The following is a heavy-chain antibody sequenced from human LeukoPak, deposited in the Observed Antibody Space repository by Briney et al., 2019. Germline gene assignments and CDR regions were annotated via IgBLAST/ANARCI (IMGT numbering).Heavy chain of an antibody. J-gene: IGHJ6*04. D-gene: IGHD6-13*01. V-gene: IGHV3-30*04. CDR3: ARDLNPAAMDV. CDR2: ISFDGSNK. Sequence: PGGTLRLSCAASGFTFSTYAIHWVRQVPGKGLDWVAVISFDGSNKYYADSVKGRFTISRDNSKNTLYLQLNSLRAEDTAVYHCARDLNPAAMDVWGKGTTVTVSS. CDR1: GFTFSTYA.